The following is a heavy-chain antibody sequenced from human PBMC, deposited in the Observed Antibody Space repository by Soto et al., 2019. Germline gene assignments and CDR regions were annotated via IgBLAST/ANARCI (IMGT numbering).Heavy chain of an antibody. Sequence: SETLSLTCAVYGGSFSGYYWSWIRQPPGKGLEWIGEIDHSGSTNYNPSLKSRVTISVDTSKNQFSLKLSSVTAADTAVYYCARGGGITMVRGVIITRGLYYFDYWGQGTLVTVSS. V-gene: IGHV4-34*01. D-gene: IGHD3-10*01. J-gene: IGHJ4*02. CDR1: GGSFSGYY. CDR2: IDHSGST. CDR3: ARGGGITMVRGVIITRGLYYFDY.